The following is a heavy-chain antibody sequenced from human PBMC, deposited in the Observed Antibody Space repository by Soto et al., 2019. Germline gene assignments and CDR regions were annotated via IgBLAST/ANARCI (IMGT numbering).Heavy chain of an antibody. Sequence: XSVKVSCKASGYSFTSYAMHWVRQAPGQSLEWMGWINAVNGNTKYSQKFQGRVTITRDTSASTAYMELSSLRSEDTAVYYCARDWARIGGLGPSGWFDHWGQGTLVTVSS. CDR1: GYSFTSYA. D-gene: IGHD2-21*01. CDR2: INAVNGNT. J-gene: IGHJ5*02. CDR3: ARDWARIGGLGPSGWFDH. V-gene: IGHV1-3*01.